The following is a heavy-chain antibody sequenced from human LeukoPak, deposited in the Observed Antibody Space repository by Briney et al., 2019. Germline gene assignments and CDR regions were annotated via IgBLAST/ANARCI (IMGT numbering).Heavy chain of an antibody. Sequence: ASVKVSCKASGRTFSSYAISWVRQAPGQGLEWMGRIIPILGIANYAQKFQGRVTITADKSTSTAYMELSSLRSEDTAVYYCARGYSGYDSESDAFDIWGQGTMVTVSS. CDR1: GRTFSSYA. J-gene: IGHJ3*02. CDR2: IIPILGIA. V-gene: IGHV1-69*04. CDR3: ARGYSGYDSESDAFDI. D-gene: IGHD5-12*01.